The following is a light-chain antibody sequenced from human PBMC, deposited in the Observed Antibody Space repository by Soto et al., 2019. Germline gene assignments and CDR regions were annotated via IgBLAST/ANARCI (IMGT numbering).Light chain of an antibody. CDR2: GTS. J-gene: IGKJ1*01. V-gene: IGKV3-20*01. CDR1: QTVAYTS. CDR3: QQYVTTPRT. Sequence: EIVLTQSPGILSLSPGARATLSCRASQTVAYTSLAWYQQRPGQAPRHLIYGTSTRATATPDRFIGSGSGTAFTLTISRLEPEDFAVYYCQQYVTTPRTFGQGTKVEFE.